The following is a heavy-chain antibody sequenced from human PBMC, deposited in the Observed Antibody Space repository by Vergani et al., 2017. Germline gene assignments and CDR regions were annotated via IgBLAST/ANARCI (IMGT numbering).Heavy chain of an antibody. CDR3: AGQTYYYDSVWFDP. D-gene: IGHD3-22*01. V-gene: IGHV1-69*15. J-gene: IGHJ5*02. CDR1: VGTFSSYA. Sequence: QVQLVQSGAEVKKPGSSVKVSCKASVGTFSSYAISWVRQAPGQGLEWMGRIIPIFGTANYAQKFQGRVTITADESTSTAYMELSSLRSEDTAVYYCAGQTYYYDSVWFDPWGQGTLVTVSS. CDR2: IIPIFGTA.